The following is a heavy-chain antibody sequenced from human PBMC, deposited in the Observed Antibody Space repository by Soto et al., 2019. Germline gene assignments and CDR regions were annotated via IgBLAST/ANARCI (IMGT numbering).Heavy chain of an antibody. J-gene: IGHJ6*02. Sequence: QVQLVQSGAEVKKPGASVKVSCKASGYTFTNNGITWVRQAPGQGLEWMGWISPYNDNANNAQKFQGRITMTTDTSTSTAYMELRSLRSDDTAVYYCARGPYDFWSGAYYYFAMDLWGQGTTVTVSS. D-gene: IGHD3-3*01. V-gene: IGHV1-18*04. CDR2: ISPYNDNA. CDR1: GYTFTNNG. CDR3: ARGPYDFWSGAYYYFAMDL.